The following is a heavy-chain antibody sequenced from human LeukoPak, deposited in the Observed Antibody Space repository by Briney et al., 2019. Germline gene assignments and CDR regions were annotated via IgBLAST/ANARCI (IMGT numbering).Heavy chain of an antibody. Sequence: SETLSLTCSASGGSISSGSYYWGWIRQPPGKGLEWIGSIFYTGSTYYNPSLKSRVTISVDRTKNQFSLKLSSVTAADTAVYYCAREGTGIAAASDYWGQGTLVTVSS. V-gene: IGHV4-39*07. D-gene: IGHD6-13*01. CDR1: GGSISSGSYY. J-gene: IGHJ4*02. CDR2: IFYTGST. CDR3: AREGTGIAAASDY.